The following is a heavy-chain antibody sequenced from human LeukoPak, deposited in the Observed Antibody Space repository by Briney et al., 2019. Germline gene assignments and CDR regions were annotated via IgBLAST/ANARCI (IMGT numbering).Heavy chain of an antibody. D-gene: IGHD5-18*01. J-gene: IGHJ4*02. V-gene: IGHV4-34*01. CDR3: ATYEQLGYHFDY. CDR1: GGSFSGYY. CDR2: INHSGST. Sequence: SETLSLTCAVYGGSFSGYYWSWIRQPPGKGLEWIGEINHSGSTNYNPSLKSRVTISVDTSKNQFSLKLSSVTAADTAVYYCATYEQLGYHFDYWGQGTLVTVSS.